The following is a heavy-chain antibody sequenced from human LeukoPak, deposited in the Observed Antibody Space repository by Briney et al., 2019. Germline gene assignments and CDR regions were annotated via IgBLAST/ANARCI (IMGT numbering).Heavy chain of an antibody. D-gene: IGHD7-27*01. CDR2: ISGRGDST. CDR3: ARETGDFDS. Sequence: QPGGSLRLSCAASGFTFSSFAVSWVRQAPGKGLEWVSVISGRGDSTYYADSVKGRFTISRDNSKSTVYLQMNSLRAEDTAVYYCARETGDFDSWGQGTLVIVSS. CDR1: GFTFSSFA. V-gene: IGHV3-23*01. J-gene: IGHJ4*02.